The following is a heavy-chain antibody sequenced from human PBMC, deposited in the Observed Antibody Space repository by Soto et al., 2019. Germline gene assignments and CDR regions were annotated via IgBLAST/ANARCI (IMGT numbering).Heavy chain of an antibody. CDR1: GGSISRGGFY. CDR3: ARVLGVTTGNFDY. V-gene: IGHV4-30-4*08. Sequence: TSETLSLTCTVSGGSISRGGFYWSWIRPHPGKGLEWIGYIYYSGSTYYNPSLKSRVTISVDTSKNQFSLKLSSVTAADTAVYYCARVLGVTTGNFDYWGQGTLVTVSS. CDR2: IYYSGST. J-gene: IGHJ4*02. D-gene: IGHD3-16*01.